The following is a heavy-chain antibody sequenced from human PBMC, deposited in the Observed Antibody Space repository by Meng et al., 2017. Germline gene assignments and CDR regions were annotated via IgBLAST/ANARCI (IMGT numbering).Heavy chain of an antibody. CDR1: GFTFSSYA. CDR2: ISGSGGST. Sequence: GESLKISCAASGFTFSSYAMSWVRQAPGKGLEWVSAISGSGGSTYYADSVKGRFTISRDNSKNTLYLQMNSLRAEDTAVYYCAKSPYDFWSGYGYYYYGMDVWGQGTTVTVSS. D-gene: IGHD3-3*01. J-gene: IGHJ6*02. CDR3: AKSPYDFWSGYGYYYYGMDV. V-gene: IGHV3-23*01.